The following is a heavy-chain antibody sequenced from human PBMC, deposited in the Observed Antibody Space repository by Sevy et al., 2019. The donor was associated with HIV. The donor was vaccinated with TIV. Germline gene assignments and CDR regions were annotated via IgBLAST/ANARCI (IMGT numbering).Heavy chain of an antibody. CDR2: IYSYGET. Sequence: SETLSLTCTVSGASIRDSSYYWAWLRQPPGKGLEWFGNIYSYGETYYNSSLKSRVTISVDTSKNQFSLSLTTVTAADTAIDFCARSMEQQVGAFDIWGQGTMVTVSS. CDR1: GASIRDSSYY. CDR3: ARSMEQQVGAFDI. J-gene: IGHJ3*02. D-gene: IGHD6-13*01. V-gene: IGHV4-39*01.